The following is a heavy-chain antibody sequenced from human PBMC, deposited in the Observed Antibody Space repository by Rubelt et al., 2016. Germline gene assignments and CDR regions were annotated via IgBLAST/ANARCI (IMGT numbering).Heavy chain of an antibody. Sequence: QVQLGQSEAEVKKPGASVKVSCKASGYTFTYCSLHWLQQAPGQWLERMRWITLYNGNTNYAKKFQGRVTVTRDMSLRTAYIGLSSLRSEESAVYYWARSASIAGDWGQGTLDTVSS. D-gene: IGHD6-6*01. CDR3: ARSASIAGD. V-gene: IGHV1-68*02. J-gene: IGHJ4*02. CDR2: ITLYNGNT. CDR1: GYTFTYCS.